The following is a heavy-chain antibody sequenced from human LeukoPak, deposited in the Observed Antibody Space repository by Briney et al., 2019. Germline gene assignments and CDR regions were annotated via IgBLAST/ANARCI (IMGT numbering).Heavy chain of an antibody. CDR2: INPSGGST. D-gene: IGHD6-19*01. Sequence: ASVKVSCKASGYTFTSYYMHWVRQAPGQGLERMGIINPSGGSTSYAQKFQGRVTMTRDMSTSTVYMELSSLRSEDTAVYYCARDLEVADMRGDYWGQGTLVTVSS. V-gene: IGHV1-46*01. CDR1: GYTFTSYY. J-gene: IGHJ4*02. CDR3: ARDLEVADMRGDY.